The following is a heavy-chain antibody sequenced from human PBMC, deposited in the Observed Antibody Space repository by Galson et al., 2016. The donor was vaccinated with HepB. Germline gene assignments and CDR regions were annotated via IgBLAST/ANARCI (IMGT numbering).Heavy chain of an antibody. D-gene: IGHD5-12*01. J-gene: IGHJ5*01. CDR1: GFALSSFN. V-gene: IGHV3-48*01. CDR2: ISSSRNTI. CDR3: AQEVGWLRFAFGS. Sequence: SLRLSCAASGFALSSFNVNWVRQTPGKGLEWISYISSSRNTIDYADSVKGRFTISRDDAKNSLYLQMNNLSVGDTAIYHCAQEVGWLRFAFGSWGQGTLVTVSS.